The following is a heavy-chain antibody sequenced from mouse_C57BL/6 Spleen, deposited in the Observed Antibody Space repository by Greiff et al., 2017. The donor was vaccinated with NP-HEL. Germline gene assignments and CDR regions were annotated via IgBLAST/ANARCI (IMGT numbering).Heavy chain of an antibody. D-gene: IGHD3-1*01. Sequence: EVKLMESGGGLVQPGGSMKLSCVASGFTFSNYWMNWVRQSPEKGLEWVAQIRLKSDNYATPYAESVKGRFTISRDDSKRRVKLQMNNVRAEDTGIYYCTGGPAMDYWGQGTSVTVSS. J-gene: IGHJ4*01. CDR3: TGGPAMDY. CDR2: IRLKSDNYAT. V-gene: IGHV6-3*01. CDR1: GFTFSNYW.